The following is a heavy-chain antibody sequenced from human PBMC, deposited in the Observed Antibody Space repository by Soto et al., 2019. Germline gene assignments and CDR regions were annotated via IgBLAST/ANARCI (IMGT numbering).Heavy chain of an antibody. CDR1: GFTFSSYG. Sequence: QVQLVESGGGVVQPGRSLRLSCAASGFTFSSYGMHWVRQAPGKGLEWVAVISYDGSNKYYADSVKGRFTISRDNSKNTLYLQMNSLRAEDTAVYYCAKNGDYVSYYYCMDVWGQGTTGTVSS. J-gene: IGHJ6*02. CDR2: ISYDGSNK. CDR3: AKNGDYVSYYYCMDV. D-gene: IGHD4-17*01. V-gene: IGHV3-30*18.